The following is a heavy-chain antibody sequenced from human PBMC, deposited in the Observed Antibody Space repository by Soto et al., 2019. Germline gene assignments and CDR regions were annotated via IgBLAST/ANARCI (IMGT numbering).Heavy chain of an antibody. CDR3: ARGGYGSGSYPLAGYYYYGMDV. CDR2: IYSGGST. CDR1: GLTVSRHY. D-gene: IGHD3-10*01. J-gene: IGHJ6*02. Sequence: GGSLRLSCAASGLTVSRHYISWVRQAPGKGLEWVSVIYSGGSTYYADSVKGRFTISRDNSKNTVYLQMNSLRAEDTAVYYCARGGYGSGSYPLAGYYYYGMDVWGQGTTVTVSS. V-gene: IGHV3-66*01.